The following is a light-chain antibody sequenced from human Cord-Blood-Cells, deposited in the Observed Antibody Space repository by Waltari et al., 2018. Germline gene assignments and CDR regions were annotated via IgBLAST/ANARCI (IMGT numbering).Light chain of an antibody. J-gene: IGLJ2*01. CDR1: KLGDKY. CDR2: QDS. V-gene: IGLV3-1*01. CDR3: QAWDSSTVV. Sequence: SYELTQPPSVSVSPGQTASITCSGDKLGDKYACWYQQKTGQSPVLVIYQDSKRPSGSPDRFSGSNSGNTATLTISGTQAMYEADYYCQAWDSSTVVFGGGTKLTVL.